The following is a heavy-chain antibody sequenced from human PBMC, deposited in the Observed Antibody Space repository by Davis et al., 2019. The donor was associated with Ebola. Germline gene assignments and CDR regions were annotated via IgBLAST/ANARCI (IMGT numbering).Heavy chain of an antibody. D-gene: IGHD1-26*01. Sequence: AASAKVSCKASAYTSTNYYMHCVRQAPGQGLEWMGMINPNDGRTIYAQKFQGRVTVTRDTSTTTVYMDLSSLRSEDTAVYYCVASYSATYRVDYWGQGTRVTVSS. CDR3: VASYSATYRVDY. V-gene: IGHV1-46*01. CDR1: AYTSTNYY. J-gene: IGHJ4*02. CDR2: INPNDGRT.